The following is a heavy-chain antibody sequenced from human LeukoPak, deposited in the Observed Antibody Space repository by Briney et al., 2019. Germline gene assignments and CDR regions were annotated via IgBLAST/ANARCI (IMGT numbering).Heavy chain of an antibody. Sequence: GGSLRLSCAASGFTFSSYAMSWVRQAPGKGLEWVSGISWNSGSIGYADSVKGRFTISRDNAKNSLYLQMNSLRAEDTALYYCAKASGSYYGPFDYWGQGTLVTVSS. CDR3: AKASGSYYGPFDY. V-gene: IGHV3-9*01. J-gene: IGHJ4*02. CDR1: GFTFSSYA. CDR2: ISWNSGSI. D-gene: IGHD1-26*01.